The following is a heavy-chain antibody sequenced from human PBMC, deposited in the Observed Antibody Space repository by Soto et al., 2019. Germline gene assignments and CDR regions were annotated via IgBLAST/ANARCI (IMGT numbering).Heavy chain of an antibody. CDR2: INSDGRNT. CDR3: ARDMWSTTDYYYVMDV. D-gene: IGHD2-21*01. Sequence: GGSLRLSCAAYGFTLSNYWMHWVRRAPGKGLVWVSRINSDGRNTPYADSVKGRFTISRDNAKNTLYLQMDSLRDEDTAVYFCARDMWSTTDYYYVMDVWGQGTTVTVS. J-gene: IGHJ6*02. CDR1: GFTLSNYW. V-gene: IGHV3-74*01.